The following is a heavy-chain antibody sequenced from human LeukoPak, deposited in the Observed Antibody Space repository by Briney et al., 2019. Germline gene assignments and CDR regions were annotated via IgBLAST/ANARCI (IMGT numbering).Heavy chain of an antibody. CDR2: IYISDNA. CDR1: VASLAGYY. Sequence: SETLSLTCTASVASLAGYYWSWIRQPAGKGLEWIGRIYISDNARYNPSLKSRVTMSIDTSKKQFSLILRSVTAADTAVYYCARDRDIAAEGMAGGDAFDIWGPGTLVTVSP. CDR3: ARDRDIAAEGMAGGDAFDI. J-gene: IGHJ3*02. V-gene: IGHV4-4*07. D-gene: IGHD6-13*01.